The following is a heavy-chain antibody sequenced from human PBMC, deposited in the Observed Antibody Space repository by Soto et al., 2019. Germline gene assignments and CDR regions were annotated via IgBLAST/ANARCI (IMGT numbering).Heavy chain of an antibody. CDR2: IKSKTDGGTT. D-gene: IGHD6-19*01. V-gene: IGHV3-15*07. CDR3: TTDEVVAVAPNWFDP. J-gene: IGHJ5*02. Sequence: GGSLRLSCAASGFTFSNAWMDWVRQAPGKGLEWVGRIKSKTDGGTTDYAAPVKGRFTISRDDSKNTLYLQMNSLKTEDTAVYYCTTDEVVAVAPNWFDPWGQGTLVTVSS. CDR1: GFTFSNAW.